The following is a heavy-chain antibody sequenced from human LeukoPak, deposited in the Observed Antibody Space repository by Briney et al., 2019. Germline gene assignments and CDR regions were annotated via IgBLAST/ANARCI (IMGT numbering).Heavy chain of an antibody. Sequence: ASVKVSCKASGGTFGSYAISWVRQAPGQGLEWMGRIIPILGIANYAQKFQGRVTITADKSTSTAYMELSSLRSEDTAVYYCARSPGDILTGYTKPGNYYYYGMDVWGQGTTVTVSS. CDR3: ARSPGDILTGYTKPGNYYYYGMDV. J-gene: IGHJ6*02. CDR2: IIPILGIA. D-gene: IGHD3-9*01. V-gene: IGHV1-69*04. CDR1: GGTFGSYA.